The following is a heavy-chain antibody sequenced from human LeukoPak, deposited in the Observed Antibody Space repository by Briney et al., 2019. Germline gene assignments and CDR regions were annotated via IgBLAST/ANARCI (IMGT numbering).Heavy chain of an antibody. CDR1: GFTFSSYA. CDR3: ARIVVVPAASHGRGV. J-gene: IGHJ6*04. D-gene: IGHD2-2*01. Sequence: GGSLRLSCAASGFTFSSYAMSWVRQAPGKGREEVSAISGCGGSTYYADSVKGRFTISRDNSKNPLYLQMNSRRGADTAVYYCARIVVVPAASHGRGVWGKGTRVTVSS. CDR2: ISGCGGST. V-gene: IGHV3-23*01.